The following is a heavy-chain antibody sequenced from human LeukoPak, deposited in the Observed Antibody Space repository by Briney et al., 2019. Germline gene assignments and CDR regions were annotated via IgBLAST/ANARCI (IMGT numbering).Heavy chain of an antibody. J-gene: IGHJ3*02. CDR3: AKVEGYDSEDGDAFDI. V-gene: IGHV3-23*01. CDR2: ISGSGGST. Sequence: PGGSLRLSCAASGFTFSSYAMSWVRQAPGKGLEWVSAISGSGGSTYYADSVKGRFTISRDNSKNTLYLQMNSLRAEDTAVYYCAKVEGYDSEDGDAFDIWGQGTMVTVSS. D-gene: IGHD3-22*01. CDR1: GFTFSSYA.